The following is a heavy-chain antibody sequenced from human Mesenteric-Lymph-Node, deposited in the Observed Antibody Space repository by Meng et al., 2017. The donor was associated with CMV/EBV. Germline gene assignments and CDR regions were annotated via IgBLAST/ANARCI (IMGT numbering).Heavy chain of an antibody. CDR3: VVGATSYFDY. CDR2: IKQDGSEK. Sequence: GGSLRLSCAASGFTFSSYAMSWVRQAPGKGLEWVANIKQDGSEKYYVDSVKGRFTISRDNAKNTLFLQMSSLRGEDTAVYYCVVGATSYFDYWGQGTLVTVSS. V-gene: IGHV3-7*01. D-gene: IGHD1-26*01. CDR1: GFTFSSYA. J-gene: IGHJ4*02.